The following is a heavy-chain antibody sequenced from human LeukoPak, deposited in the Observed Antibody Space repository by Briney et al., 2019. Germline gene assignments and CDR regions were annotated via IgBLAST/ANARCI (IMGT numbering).Heavy chain of an antibody. CDR1: GFTFTNSA. D-gene: IGHD5-24*01. CDR3: AADNQQITV. Sequence: SVKVSCKASGFTFTNSAMQWVRQARGQRLEWIGWIVVGSGNTNYAQKFQERVTITRDMSTSTAYMELSSLRSEDTAVYYCAADNQQITVWGQGTLVTVSS. J-gene: IGHJ4*02. CDR2: IVVGSGNT. V-gene: IGHV1-58*02.